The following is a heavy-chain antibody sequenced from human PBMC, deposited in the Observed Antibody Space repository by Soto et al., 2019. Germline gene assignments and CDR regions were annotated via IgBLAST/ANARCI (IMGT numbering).Heavy chain of an antibody. CDR3: ARADCSGGSCYLD. Sequence: QVQLVQSGAEVKKPGSSVKVSCKASGGTFSSYTISWVRQAPGQGLEWMGRIIPILGIANYAQKFQGRVTSNADKSTSTAYMELSSLRSEDTAVYYCARADCSGGSCYLDWGPGTLFTVSS. D-gene: IGHD2-15*01. J-gene: IGHJ4*02. CDR1: GGTFSSYT. CDR2: IIPILGIA. V-gene: IGHV1-69*02.